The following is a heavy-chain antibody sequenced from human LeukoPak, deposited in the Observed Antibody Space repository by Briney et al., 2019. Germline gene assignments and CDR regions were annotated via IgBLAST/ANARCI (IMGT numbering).Heavy chain of an antibody. J-gene: IGHJ4*02. CDR2: INPNSGGT. V-gene: IGHV1-2*02. Sequence: ASVKVSCKASGYTFTGYYMHWVRQAPGQGLEWMGWINPNSGGTNYAQKFQGRVTMTRDTSISTAYMELSRLRSDDTAVYYCARLYDSSGYYAHDYWGQGTLVTVSS. CDR3: ARLYDSSGYYAHDY. CDR1: GYTFTGYY. D-gene: IGHD3-22*01.